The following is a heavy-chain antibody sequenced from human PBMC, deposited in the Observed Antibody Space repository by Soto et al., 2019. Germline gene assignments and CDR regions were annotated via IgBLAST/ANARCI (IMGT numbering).Heavy chain of an antibody. Sequence: GESLKISCKGSGYSFISYWIGWVRQMPGKGLEWMGIIYPGDSDTRYSPSFQGQVTISADKSISTAYLQWSSLKASDTAMYYCARVRSRLPTNSDYFDYWGQGTLVTVSS. CDR1: GYSFISYW. V-gene: IGHV5-51*01. J-gene: IGHJ4*02. D-gene: IGHD7-27*01. CDR3: ARVRSRLPTNSDYFDY. CDR2: IYPGDSDT.